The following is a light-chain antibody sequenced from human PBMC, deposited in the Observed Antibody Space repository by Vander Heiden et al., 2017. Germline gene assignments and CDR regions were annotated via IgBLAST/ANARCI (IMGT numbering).Light chain of an antibody. CDR3: LQYNSYPTWT. CDR2: AAS. Sequence: DIQMTQSPSSLSASVGDRVTITCRASQGIRTDLGWYQQKPGKAPKRLIYAASSLQSGVPSRFSGSGYGKEFTLTISSRQPEDFASYFCLQYNSYPTWTFGQGTKVEIK. V-gene: IGKV1-17*01. CDR1: QGIRTD. J-gene: IGKJ1*01.